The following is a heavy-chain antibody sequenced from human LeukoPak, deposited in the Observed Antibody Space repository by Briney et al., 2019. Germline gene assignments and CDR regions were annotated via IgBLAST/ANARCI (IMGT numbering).Heavy chain of an antibody. CDR3: TTDGVTAVTTFY. V-gene: IGHV3-48*04. CDR1: GFTFSSYS. CDR2: ISSSSGTI. J-gene: IGHJ4*02. D-gene: IGHD4-17*01. Sequence: GGSLRLSCAASGFTFSSYSMNWVRQAPGKGLEWVSYISSSSGTIYYADSVKGRFTISRDNAKNSLYLQMNSLRAEDTAVYFCTTDGVTAVTTFYWGQGTLVTVSS.